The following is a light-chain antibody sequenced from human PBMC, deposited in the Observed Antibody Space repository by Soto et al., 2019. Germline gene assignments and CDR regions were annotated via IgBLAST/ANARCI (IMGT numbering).Light chain of an antibody. V-gene: IGKV3-20*01. CDR3: PQHYSLPLT. CDR2: GAS. Sequence: EIVLTQSPGTLSLSPGERATLSCRASQSVSSSFLAWYQQKPGQAPRLLIYGASSRATGIPDRFSGSGSGTIFTLTIFSLDPEDSTVYYCPQHYSLPLTFGGGTKVEIK. CDR1: QSVSSSF. J-gene: IGKJ4*01.